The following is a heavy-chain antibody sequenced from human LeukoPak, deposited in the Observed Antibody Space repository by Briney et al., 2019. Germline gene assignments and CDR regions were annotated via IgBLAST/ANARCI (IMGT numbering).Heavy chain of an antibody. J-gene: IGHJ4*02. Sequence: GGSLRLSCAASGFTLNNYAMHWVRQAPGKGLEWVAVISYDGSNKYYADSVRGRFTISRDNSKNTLYLQMNSLRAEDTAVYYCARTRGPNVFGGVHDYWGQGTLVTVSS. D-gene: IGHD3-16*01. V-gene: IGHV3-30-3*01. CDR3: ARTRGPNVFGGVHDY. CDR1: GFTLNNYA. CDR2: ISYDGSNK.